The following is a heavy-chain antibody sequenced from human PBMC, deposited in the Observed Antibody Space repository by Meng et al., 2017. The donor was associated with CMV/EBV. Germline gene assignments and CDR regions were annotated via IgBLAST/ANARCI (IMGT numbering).Heavy chain of an antibody. J-gene: IGHJ6*02. CDR3: ARSFRFGHSSPTGYYYYGMDV. CDR1: GYSFTSYW. Sequence: GGSLRLSCKGSGYSFTSYWIGWVRQRPGKGLEWMGIIYPGDSDTRYSPSFQGQVTISADKSISTAYLQWSSLKASDTAMYYCARSFRFGHSSPTGYYYYGMDVWGQGTTVTVSS. CDR2: IYPGDSDT. D-gene: IGHD6-13*01. V-gene: IGHV5-51*01.